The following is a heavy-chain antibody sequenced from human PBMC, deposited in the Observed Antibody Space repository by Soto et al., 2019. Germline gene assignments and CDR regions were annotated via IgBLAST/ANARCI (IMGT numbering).Heavy chain of an antibody. CDR3: ARDLSPWGSGSFDY. CDR2: VNPSGGST. CDR1: GYTFTSYY. J-gene: IGHJ4*02. D-gene: IGHD3-10*01. V-gene: IGHV1-46*01. Sequence: QVQLVQSGAEVKKPGASVKVSCKASGYTFTSYYMHWVRQAPGQGLEWMGIVNPSGGSTSYAQKFQGRVTMTRDTSTSTVYMELRSLRFEDTAVYYCARDLSPWGSGSFDYWGQGTLVTVSS.